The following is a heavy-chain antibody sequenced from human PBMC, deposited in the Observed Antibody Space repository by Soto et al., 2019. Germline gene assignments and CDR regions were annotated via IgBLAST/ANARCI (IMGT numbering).Heavy chain of an antibody. D-gene: IGHD3-16*01. CDR3: ATGMGRYFDL. CDR1: GDSISHVY. V-gene: IGHV4-4*07. Sequence: QVQLQESGPGLVKPSETLSLTCTVSGDSISHVYWSWIRQPAGKGLESLGRVSASARTNYNPSLQSRVSMSLDTSTYQFSLRLTSVSAADTAVYFCATGMGRYFDLWGRGTLVIVSS. J-gene: IGHJ2*01. CDR2: VSASART.